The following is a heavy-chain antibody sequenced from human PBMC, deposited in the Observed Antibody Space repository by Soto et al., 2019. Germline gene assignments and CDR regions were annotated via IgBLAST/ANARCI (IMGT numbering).Heavy chain of an antibody. CDR3: ARGGPAAGFDL. CDR2: MRPSTGDS. V-gene: IGHV1-8*02. D-gene: IGHD2-2*01. J-gene: IGHJ4*02. CDR1: GYTVNTTD. Sequence: SVKVSCTACGYTVNTTDIDWVRQASGQGLEWMGWMRPSTGDSGYAQDFQGRITMTRDTATSTAYMELSSLRSEDTAVYYCARGGPAAGFDLWGQGTLVTVSS.